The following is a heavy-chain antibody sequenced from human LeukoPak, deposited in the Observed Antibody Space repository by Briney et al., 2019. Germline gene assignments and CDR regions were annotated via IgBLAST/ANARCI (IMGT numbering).Heavy chain of an antibody. V-gene: IGHV3-23*01. J-gene: IGHJ6*03. Sequence: GGSLRLSCAGSGFPLSAQAMTWVRQAPGKGLEWVSGITGRGTPTHYTDSAKGRFTISRDNSNSTLYLQLTSLSPDDTAVYYCAKDRGSYYYDYYMGVWGRGTTVTVS. CDR3: AKDRGSYYYDYYMGV. CDR2: ITGRGTPT. CDR1: GFPLSAQA.